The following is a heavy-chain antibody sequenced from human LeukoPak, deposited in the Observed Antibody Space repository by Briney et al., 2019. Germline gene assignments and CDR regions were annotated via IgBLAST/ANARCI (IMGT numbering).Heavy chain of an antibody. D-gene: IGHD2-2*01. CDR3: ARYCSSTSCYQPGLDY. CDR2: INHSGST. Sequence: SETLSLTCAVYGGSFSGYYWSWIRQPPGEGLEWIGEINHSGSTNYNPSLKSRVAISVDTSKNQFSLKLSSVTAADTAVYYCARYCSSTSCYQPGLDYWGQGTLVTVSS. J-gene: IGHJ4*02. V-gene: IGHV4-34*01. CDR1: GGSFSGYY.